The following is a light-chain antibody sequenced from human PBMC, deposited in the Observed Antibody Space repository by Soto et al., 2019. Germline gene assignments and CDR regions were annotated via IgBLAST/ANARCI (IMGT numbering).Light chain of an antibody. CDR2: DAS. CDR1: QTINTY. Sequence: DIQMTQSPSSLSASVGDRVTITCRARQTINTYLNWYQQTPGTAPKLLIYDASALPRGVPSRFSGSGSGTKFTLTIASLQPDDFATYYCQQYETFSGTFGPGTKVDI. CDR3: QQYETFSGT. V-gene: IGKV1-5*01. J-gene: IGKJ1*01.